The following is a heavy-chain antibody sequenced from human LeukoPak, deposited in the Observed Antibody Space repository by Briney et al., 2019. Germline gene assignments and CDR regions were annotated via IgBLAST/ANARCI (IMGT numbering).Heavy chain of an antibody. CDR2: ISRSGPT. Sequence: GGSLRLSCAATGFTFSGYDMQWVRQAPGKGLEWVSGISRSGPTYYRDSVKGRFTISRDNSKDTLYLQMDSLRAEDTATYYCAKGESFAFAMWGQGTMVTVSS. CDR1: GFTFSGYD. V-gene: IGHV3-23*01. J-gene: IGHJ3*02. CDR3: AKGESFAFAM.